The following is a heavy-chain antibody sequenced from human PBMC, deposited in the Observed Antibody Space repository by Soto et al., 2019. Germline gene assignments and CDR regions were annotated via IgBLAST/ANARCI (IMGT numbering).Heavy chain of an antibody. CDR3: ARGLATLTVFAFDS. D-gene: IGHD6-6*01. CDR2: IYWSGDE. J-gene: IGHJ3*02. CDR1: GFSLSTSGVG. Sequence: SGPTLVNPTQTLTLTCSFSGFSLSTSGVGVGWIRQSPGKALEWLALIYWSGDEHYRPSLKSRLTIIKDTSKNHVVLIMTDMDPVDTATYYCARGLATLTVFAFDSWGQGTMVTVSS. V-gene: IGHV2-5*01.